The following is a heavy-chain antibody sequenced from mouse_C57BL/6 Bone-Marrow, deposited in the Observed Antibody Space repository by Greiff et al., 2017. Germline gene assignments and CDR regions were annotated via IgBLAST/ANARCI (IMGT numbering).Heavy chain of an antibody. J-gene: IGHJ4*01. V-gene: IGHV1-81*01. CDR3: ARGYGSSLDYAMDY. CDR2: IYPRSGNT. CDR1: GYTFTSYG. D-gene: IGHD1-1*01. Sequence: VQVVESGAELARPGASVKLSCKASGYTFTSYGISWVKQRTGQGIEGIGEIYPRSGNTYYNGKFKGKATLTADKSSSISYMELRSLTSEDSAVYFCARGYGSSLDYAMDYWGQGTSVTVSS.